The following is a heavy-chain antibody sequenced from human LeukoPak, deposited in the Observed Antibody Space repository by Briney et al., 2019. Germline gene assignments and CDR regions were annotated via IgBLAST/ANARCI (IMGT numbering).Heavy chain of an antibody. Sequence: PSETLSLTCAVYGGSFSGYYWSWIRQPPGKGLEWIGEINHSGSTNYNPSLKSRVTISVDTSKNQFSLRLCSVTAADTAVYYCARGSRYCGGNCYPPEHYYFDYWGQGTLVTVSS. J-gene: IGHJ4*02. V-gene: IGHV4-34*01. CDR1: GGSFSGYY. CDR2: INHSGST. D-gene: IGHD2-21*02. CDR3: ARGSRYCGGNCYPPEHYYFDY.